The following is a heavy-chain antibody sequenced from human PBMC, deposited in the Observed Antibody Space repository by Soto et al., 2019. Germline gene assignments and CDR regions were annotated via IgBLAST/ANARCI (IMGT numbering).Heavy chain of an antibody. J-gene: IGHJ6*02. D-gene: IGHD2-15*01. CDR2: INPKSGGT. CDR1: GYSFTDYH. V-gene: IGHV1-2*04. CDR3: ARGDSTDCCSGVCSFFYNHDMDV. Sequence: GASVKVSCKASGYSFTDYHIYWVRQAPGQGLEWLGRINPKSGGTSTAQKFQGWVTMTTDTSISTASMELTRLTSDDTAVYYCARGDSTDCCSGVCSFFYNHDMDVWGQGTTVTISS.